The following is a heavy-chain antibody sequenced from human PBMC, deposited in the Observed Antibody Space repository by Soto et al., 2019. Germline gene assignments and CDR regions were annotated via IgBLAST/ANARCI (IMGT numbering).Heavy chain of an antibody. CDR2: IYYSGST. Sequence: QVQLQESGPGLVKPSETLSLTCTVSGGSVSSGSYYWSWIRQPPGKGLEWIGYIYYSGSTNYNPSPTSRVSIAVETAQNHFSLSRRPVTAADTAVYYCARERTLQSVGGIFAVPDYWGQGTLVTVSS. J-gene: IGHJ4*02. CDR1: GGSVSSGSYY. CDR3: ARERTLQSVGGIFAVPDY. D-gene: IGHD2-15*01. V-gene: IGHV4-61*03.